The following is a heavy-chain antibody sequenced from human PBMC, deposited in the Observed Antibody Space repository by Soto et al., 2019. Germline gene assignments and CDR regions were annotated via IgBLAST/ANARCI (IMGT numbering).Heavy chain of an antibody. CDR2: INAGNGDT. Sequence: QVQLVQSGAEVKKPGASVKVSCKTSGYTFTSNAMHWVRQAPGQRLEWMGWINAGNGDTKYSQKFQGRVTITRDTSAGTGYMGVSSLRSEDTAVYYCARDSGGLLVYWGQGTLVTVSS. V-gene: IGHV1-3*01. CDR1: GYTFTSNA. J-gene: IGHJ4*02. CDR3: ARDSGGLLVY. D-gene: IGHD6-19*01.